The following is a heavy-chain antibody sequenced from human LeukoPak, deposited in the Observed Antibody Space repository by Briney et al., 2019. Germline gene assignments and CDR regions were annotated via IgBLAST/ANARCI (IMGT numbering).Heavy chain of an antibody. D-gene: IGHD6-19*01. Sequence: PSETLSLTCTVSGGSISSSSYYWGWIRQPPGKGLEWIGSIYYSGSTYYNPSLKSRATISVDTSKNQFSLKLSSVTAADTAVYYCARLPTYSSGWHGFDYWGQGTLVTVSS. V-gene: IGHV4-39*01. CDR3: ARLPTYSSGWHGFDY. J-gene: IGHJ4*02. CDR2: IYYSGST. CDR1: GGSISSSSYY.